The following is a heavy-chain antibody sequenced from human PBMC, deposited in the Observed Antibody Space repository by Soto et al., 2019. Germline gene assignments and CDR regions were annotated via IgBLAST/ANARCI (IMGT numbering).Heavy chain of an antibody. V-gene: IGHV4-39*07. CDR1: GGSISSSSYY. CDR2: INHSGST. Sequence: LTCTVSGGSISSSSYYWSWIRQPPGKGLEWIGEINHSGSTNYNPSLKSRVTISVDTSKNQFSLKLSSVTAADTAVYYCARRGVLRFLEWSYGMDVWGQGTTVTVSS. CDR3: ARRGVLRFLEWSYGMDV. J-gene: IGHJ6*02. D-gene: IGHD3-3*01.